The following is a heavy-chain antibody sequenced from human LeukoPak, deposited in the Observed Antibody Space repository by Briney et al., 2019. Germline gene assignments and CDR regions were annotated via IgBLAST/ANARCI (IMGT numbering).Heavy chain of an antibody. D-gene: IGHD3-3*02. CDR2: IKEEGSEK. J-gene: IGHJ4*02. V-gene: IGHV3-7*03. Sequence: GGSLRLSCAASGFTFSSCWMSWVRQARGKGLEWVANIKEEGSEKYHVDSVKGRFTISRDNAQNSLYLQMNSLRAEDPAVYYCARRHFHLWGQGTLVTVPS. CDR1: GFTFSSCW. CDR3: ARRHFHL.